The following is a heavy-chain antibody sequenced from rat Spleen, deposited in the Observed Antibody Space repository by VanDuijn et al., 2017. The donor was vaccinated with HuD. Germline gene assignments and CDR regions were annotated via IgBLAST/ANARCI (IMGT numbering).Heavy chain of an antibody. J-gene: IGHJ2*01. D-gene: IGHD1-4*01. Sequence: EVQLVESGGGLVQPGRSLKLSCAASGFTFSDYNMAWVRQAPTKGLEWVATISYDGSGTYYRDSVKGRFTVSRNNAKTTLYLEMDSLRSEDTATYYCARETGYNSYFDYWGQGVLVTVSS. V-gene: IGHV5-7*01. CDR1: GFTFSDYN. CDR2: ISYDGSGT. CDR3: ARETGYNSYFDY.